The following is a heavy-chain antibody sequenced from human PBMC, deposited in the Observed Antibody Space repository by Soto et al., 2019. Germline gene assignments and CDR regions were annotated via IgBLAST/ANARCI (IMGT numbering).Heavy chain of an antibody. V-gene: IGHV3-66*01. J-gene: IGHJ5*02. CDR2: IYSGGST. CDR3: ARLNIVVVPAAKRWFDP. Sequence: EVQLVESGGGLVQPGGSLRLSCAASGFTVSSNYMSWVRQAPGKGLEWVSVIYSGGSTYYADSVKGRFTISRDNSKNTLYLQMNSLRAEDTAVYYCARLNIVVVPAAKRWFDPWGQGTLVTVSS. D-gene: IGHD2-2*01. CDR1: GFTVSSNY.